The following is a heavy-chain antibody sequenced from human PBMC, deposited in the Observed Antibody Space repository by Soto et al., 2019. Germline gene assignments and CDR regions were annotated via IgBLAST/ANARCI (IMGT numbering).Heavy chain of an antibody. CDR1: GGTFSSYA. J-gene: IGHJ6*02. CDR2: IIPIFGTA. D-gene: IGHD5-18*01. V-gene: IGHV1-69*13. CDR3: ARAAYSYGTAYLSYYYGMDV. Sequence: SVKVSCKASGGTFSSYAISWVRQAPGQGLEWVGGIIPIFGTANYAQKFQGRVTITADESTSTAYMELSSLRSEDTAVYYCARAAYSYGTAYLSYYYGMDVWGQGTTVTVSS.